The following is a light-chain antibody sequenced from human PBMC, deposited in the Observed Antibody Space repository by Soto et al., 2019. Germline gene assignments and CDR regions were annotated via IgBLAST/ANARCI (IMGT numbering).Light chain of an antibody. CDR1: QSVNSNY. CDR2: GAS. V-gene: IGKV3-20*01. J-gene: IGKJ1*01. Sequence: EIVLTQSPGTLALSPGERATLSCRASQSVNSNYLAWYQQKPGQGPRVLMYGASSRATGIPDRFSGSGSGTDFTLTTSRLEPEYFAVYYCQQYDSPPRTFGQGTKVEI. CDR3: QQYDSPPRT.